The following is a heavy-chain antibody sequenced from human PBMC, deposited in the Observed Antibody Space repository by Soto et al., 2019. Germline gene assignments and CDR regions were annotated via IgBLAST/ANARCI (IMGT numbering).Heavy chain of an antibody. CDR3: ARVLPGIAAAYDAFDV. D-gene: IGHD6-13*01. CDR1: GGTFSSYA. Sequence: SVKVSCKASGGTFSSYAISWVRQAPGQGLEWMGGIIPIFGTANYAQKFQGRVTITADESTSTAYMELSSMRSEDTAVYYCARVLPGIAAAYDAFDVWGQGTMVTVSS. CDR2: IIPIFGTA. J-gene: IGHJ3*01. V-gene: IGHV1-69*13.